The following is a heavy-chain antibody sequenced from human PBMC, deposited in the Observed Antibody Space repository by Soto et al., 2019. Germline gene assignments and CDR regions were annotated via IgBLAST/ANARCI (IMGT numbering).Heavy chain of an antibody. CDR1: GDTFSSYA. D-gene: IGHD6-19*01. CDR3: ARPKIAVAREGAFDI. Sequence: GASVKVSCKASGDTFSSYAISWVRQAPGQGLAWMGGIIPIFGTANYAQKFQGRVTITADESTSTAYMELSSLGSEDTAVYYCARPKIAVAREGAFDIWGRRTMVAV. V-gene: IGHV1-69*13. J-gene: IGHJ3*02. CDR2: IIPIFGTA.